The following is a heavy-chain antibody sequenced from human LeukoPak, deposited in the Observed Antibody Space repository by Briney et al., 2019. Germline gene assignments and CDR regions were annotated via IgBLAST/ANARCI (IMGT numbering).Heavy chain of an antibody. Sequence: ASVKVSCKASGYIFTSYYMHWVRQAPGQGLEWMGWINPDSGGTNYAQKFQGRVTMTRDTSISTAYMELSRLTSDDTAVYYCARDSRVSTGWPYYCDYWGQGTLVTVSS. CDR2: INPDSGGT. D-gene: IGHD6-19*01. CDR1: GYIFTSYY. J-gene: IGHJ4*02. V-gene: IGHV1-2*02. CDR3: ARDSRVSTGWPYYCDY.